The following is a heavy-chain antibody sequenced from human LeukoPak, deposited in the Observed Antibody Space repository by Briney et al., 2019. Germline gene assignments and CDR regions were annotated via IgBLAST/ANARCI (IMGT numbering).Heavy chain of an antibody. CDR1: GYTFTSYY. CDR2: INPSGGST. V-gene: IGHV1-46*03. D-gene: IGHD3-22*01. J-gene: IGHJ4*02. Sequence: ASVKVSCKASGYTFTSYYMHWVRQAPGQGLEWMGIINPSGGSTSYAQKFQGRVTVTRNTSTSTVYMELSSLRSEDTAVYYCARDDSSGYRPFCWGQGTLVTVSS. CDR3: ARDDSSGYRPFC.